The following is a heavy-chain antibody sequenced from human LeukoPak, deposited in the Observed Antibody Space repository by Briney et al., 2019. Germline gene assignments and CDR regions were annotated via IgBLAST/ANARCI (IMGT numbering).Heavy chain of an antibody. CDR2: ISGSGGST. D-gene: IGHD4-11*01. V-gene: IGHV3-23*01. CDR3: ASGTTSAY. J-gene: IGHJ4*02. CDR1: GFTFSDYA. Sequence: GGSLRLSCAASGFTFSDYAMNWVRQAPGKGLEWVSAISGSGGSTCYADSVKGRFTISRDNSKYTLSLQMNSLRAEDTAVYYRASGTTSAYWGQGTLVAVSS.